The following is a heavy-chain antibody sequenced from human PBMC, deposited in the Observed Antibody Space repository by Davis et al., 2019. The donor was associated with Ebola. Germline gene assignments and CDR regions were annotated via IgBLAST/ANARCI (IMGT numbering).Heavy chain of an antibody. V-gene: IGHV3-53*01. CDR2: IYRDGRT. CDR1: GFIVSDKY. Sequence: GESLKTSCAASGFIVSDKYMSWVRQPPGKGLEWVSVIYRDGRTYYADSVRGRFTVSRDNSNNTLFLQMNSLRAEDTAVYYCTRHVSGDFWYFDLWGRGTLVTVSS. D-gene: IGHD4-17*01. CDR3: TRHVSGDFWYFDL. J-gene: IGHJ2*01.